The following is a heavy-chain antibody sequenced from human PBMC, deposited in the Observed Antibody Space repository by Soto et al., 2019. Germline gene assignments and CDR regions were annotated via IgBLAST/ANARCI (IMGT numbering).Heavy chain of an antibody. J-gene: IGHJ6*02. CDR1: GFTFSDYY. Sequence: QVQLVESGGGLVKPGGSLRLSCAASGFTFSDYYMNWIRQAPGKGLEWVSYITSRGRTTYYAYSVKGRFTITRDNAKNSLYLHINSLRAEDTAVYYCARVLGLVLEYSCSPLSYYGMDVWGQGTTGTVSS. CDR3: ARVLGLVLEYSCSPLSYYGMDV. CDR2: ITSRGRTT. D-gene: IGHD6-6*01. V-gene: IGHV3-11*01.